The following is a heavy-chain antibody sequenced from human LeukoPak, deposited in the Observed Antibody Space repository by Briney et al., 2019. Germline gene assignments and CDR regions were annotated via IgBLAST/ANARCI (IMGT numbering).Heavy chain of an antibody. J-gene: IGHJ4*02. CDR2: INPNSGGT. D-gene: IGHD3-22*01. CDR3: ARALMEDYYDSSGYFDY. V-gene: IGHV1-2*06. Sequence: GASVKVSCKASGYTFTGYYMHWVRQAPGQGLEWMGRINPNSGGTNYAQKFQGRVTMTRDTSISTAYMELSRLRSDDTAVYYCARALMEDYYDSSGYFDYWGQGTLVTVSS. CDR1: GYTFTGYY.